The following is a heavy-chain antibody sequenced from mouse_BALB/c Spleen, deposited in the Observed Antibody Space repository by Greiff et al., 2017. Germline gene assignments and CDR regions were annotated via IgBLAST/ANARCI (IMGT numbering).Heavy chain of an antibody. CDR3: AREWLPYAMDY. J-gene: IGHJ4*01. CDR1: GFTFSDYG. Sequence: EVKVVESGGGLVQPGGSRKLSCAASGFTFSDYGMAWVRQAPGKGPEWVAFISNLAYSIYYADTVTGRFTISRENAKNTLYLEMSSLRSEDTAMYYCAREWLPYAMDYWGQGTSVTVSS. V-gene: IGHV5-15*02. CDR2: ISNLAYSI.